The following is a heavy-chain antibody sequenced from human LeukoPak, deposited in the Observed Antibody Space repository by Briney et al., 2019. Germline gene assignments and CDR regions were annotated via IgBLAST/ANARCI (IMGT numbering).Heavy chain of an antibody. CDR1: GGSISSGDYY. Sequence: LSLTCTVSGGSISSGDYYWSWIRQPPGKGLEWVSYISSSGSTIYYADSVKGRFTISRDNSKNTLYLQMNSLRAEDTAVYYCAKDTHHSGYYSYYFDYWGQGTLVTVSS. J-gene: IGHJ4*02. CDR3: AKDTHHSGYYSYYFDY. V-gene: IGHV3-11*04. D-gene: IGHD3-22*01. CDR2: ISSSGSTI.